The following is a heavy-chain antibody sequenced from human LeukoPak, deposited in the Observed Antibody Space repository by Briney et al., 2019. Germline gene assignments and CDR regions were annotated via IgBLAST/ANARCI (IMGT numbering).Heavy chain of an antibody. V-gene: IGHV1-2*02. J-gene: IGHJ4*02. CDR3: ARDPYGDYPFDY. Sequence: ASVKVSCKASGYTFTGYYMHWVRQAPGQGLEWMGWINPNSGGTNYAQKFQGRVTMTRDTSISTAYMELSRLRSDDTAVYYCARDPYGDYPFDYWGQGTLVTVSS. D-gene: IGHD4-17*01. CDR2: INPNSGGT. CDR1: GYTFTGYY.